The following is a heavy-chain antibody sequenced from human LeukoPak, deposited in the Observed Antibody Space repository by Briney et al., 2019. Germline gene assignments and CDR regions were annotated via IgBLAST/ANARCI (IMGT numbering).Heavy chain of an antibody. CDR2: IYHSGKA. CDR3: AKSNGYGLIDI. Sequence: SETLSLTCSVSGYSISSGYYWGWIRQPPGKGLEWIGSIYHSGKAYYNPSLKSRVTISLDTSMNQFSLKLNSVTAADTAVYYCAKSNGYGLIDIWGQGTMVTVSS. J-gene: IGHJ3*02. D-gene: IGHD3-10*01. CDR1: GYSISSGYY. V-gene: IGHV4-38-2*01.